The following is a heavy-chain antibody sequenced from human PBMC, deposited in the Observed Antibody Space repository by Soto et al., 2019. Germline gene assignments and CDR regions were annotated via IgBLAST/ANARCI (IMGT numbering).Heavy chain of an antibody. CDR3: ARLAYSSTDYDILTGYYYADAFDI. D-gene: IGHD3-9*01. J-gene: IGHJ3*02. V-gene: IGHV3-7*01. CDR2: IKQDGSEK. Sequence: SGGSLRLSCAASGFTFSSYWMSWVRQAPGKGLEWVANIKQDGSEKYYVDSVKGRFTISRDNAKNSLYLQMNSLRAEDTAVYYCARLAYSSTDYDILTGYYYADAFDIWGQGTMVTVSS. CDR1: GFTFSSYW.